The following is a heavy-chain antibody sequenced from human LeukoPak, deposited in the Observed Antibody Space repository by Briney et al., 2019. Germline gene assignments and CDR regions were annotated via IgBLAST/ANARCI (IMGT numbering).Heavy chain of an antibody. CDR3: ARGYSGYAPGAFDI. CDR2: ISSSSSYI. Sequence: GGSLRLSCAASGFTFSSYSMNWVRQAPGKGLEWVSSISSSSSYIYYADPVKGRFTISRDNAKNSLYLQMNSLRAEDTAVYYCARGYSGYAPGAFDIWGQGTMVTVSS. CDR1: GFTFSSYS. J-gene: IGHJ3*02. D-gene: IGHD5-12*01. V-gene: IGHV3-21*01.